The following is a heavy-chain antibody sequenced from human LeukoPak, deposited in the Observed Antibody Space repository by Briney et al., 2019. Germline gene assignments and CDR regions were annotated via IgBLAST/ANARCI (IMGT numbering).Heavy chain of an antibody. Sequence: PGGSLRLSCAASGFTFSSYAMSWVRRAPGKGLEWVSAISGSGGSTYYADSVKGRFTISRDNSKNTLYLQMNSLRAEDTAVYYCAKDRQDYYDSSGYPTPFYWGQGTLVTVSS. V-gene: IGHV3-23*01. CDR1: GFTFSSYA. CDR2: ISGSGGST. D-gene: IGHD3-22*01. CDR3: AKDRQDYYDSSGYPTPFY. J-gene: IGHJ4*02.